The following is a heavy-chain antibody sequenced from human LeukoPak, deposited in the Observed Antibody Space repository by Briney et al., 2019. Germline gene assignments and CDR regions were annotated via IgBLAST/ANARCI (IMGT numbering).Heavy chain of an antibody. V-gene: IGHV3-74*01. CDR2: INSGGSST. CDR1: GFTFSSYW. Sequence: GGTLRLSCAASGFTFSSYWMHWVRQAPGKGLVWVSRINSGGSSTSYADSVKGRFTISRDNSKNTLYLQMNSLRAEDTAVYYCARGFREPYYYYYYMDVWGKGTTVTVSS. J-gene: IGHJ6*03. CDR3: ARGFREPYYYYYYMDV. D-gene: IGHD3-10*01.